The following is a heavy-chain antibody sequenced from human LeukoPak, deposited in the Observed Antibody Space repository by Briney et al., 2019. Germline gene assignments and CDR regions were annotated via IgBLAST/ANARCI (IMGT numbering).Heavy chain of an antibody. CDR2: IYPGDSDT. J-gene: IGHJ5*02. Sequence: GESLKISCKGSGYSFTSYWIGWVRQMPGKGLEWMGIIYPGDSDTRYSPSFQGQVTISADKSISTAYLQWSNLKASDTAMYYCARQMVVTAIPGWFDPWGQGTLVTVSS. V-gene: IGHV5-51*01. CDR3: ARQMVVTAIPGWFDP. CDR1: GYSFTSYW. D-gene: IGHD2-21*02.